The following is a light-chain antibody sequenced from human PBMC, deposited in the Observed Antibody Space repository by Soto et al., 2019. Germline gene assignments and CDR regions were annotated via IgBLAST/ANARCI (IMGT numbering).Light chain of an antibody. V-gene: IGKV3D-20*02. CDR1: QRVYSSY. CDR3: QQRSNWPPGYT. J-gene: IGKJ2*01. CDR2: DAS. Sequence: IMLTQSPGTLSLSPGERVTLSCRASQRVYSSYLAWYQQRPGQAPRLLFYDASIRATGIPDRFSGSGSGTDFSLTISRLEPEDSAVYYCQQRSNWPPGYTFGQGTRLEIK.